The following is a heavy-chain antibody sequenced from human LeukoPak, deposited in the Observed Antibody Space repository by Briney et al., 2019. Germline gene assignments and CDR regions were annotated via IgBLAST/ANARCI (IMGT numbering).Heavy chain of an antibody. J-gene: IGHJ4*02. CDR3: ASGYSSGWYGSWDY. D-gene: IGHD6-19*01. V-gene: IGHV1-2*06. CDR1: GYTFTGYY. CDR2: INPNSGGT. Sequence: ASVKVSCKASGYTFTGYYMHWVRQAPGQGLEWMGRINPNSGGTNYAQKFQGRVTMTRDTSISTAYMELSSLRSEDTAVYYCASGYSSGWYGSWDYWGQGTLVTVSS.